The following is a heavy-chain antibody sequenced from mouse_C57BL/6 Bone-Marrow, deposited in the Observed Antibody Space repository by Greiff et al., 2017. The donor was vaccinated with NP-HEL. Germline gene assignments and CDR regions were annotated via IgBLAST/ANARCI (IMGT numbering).Heavy chain of an antibody. CDR2: IDPSDSET. D-gene: IGHD1-1*01. Sequence: VQLQQPGAELVRPGSSVKLSCKASGYTFTSYWMHWVKQRPIQGLEWIGNIDPSDSETHYNQKFKDKATLTVDKSSSTAYMQLSSLTSEDSAVYYCARCPYCYGSSPYYFDYWGQGTTLTVSS. CDR3: ARCPYCYGSSPYYFDY. V-gene: IGHV1-52*01. CDR1: GYTFTSYW. J-gene: IGHJ2*01.